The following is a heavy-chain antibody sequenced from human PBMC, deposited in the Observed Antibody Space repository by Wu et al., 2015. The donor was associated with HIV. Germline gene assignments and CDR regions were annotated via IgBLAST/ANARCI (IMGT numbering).Heavy chain of an antibody. Sequence: QVQLVQSGAEVKKPGASVKVSCKASGYTFTSYDINWVRQATGQGLEWMGWMNPNSGNTGYAQKFQGRVTMTRNTSISTAYMELSSLRSEDTAVYYCARGGGPQRYDYVWGSYRSLPDYWGQGTLVTVSS. V-gene: IGHV1-8*01. CDR3: ARGGGPQRYDYVWGSYRSLPDY. J-gene: IGHJ4*02. CDR1: GYTFTSYD. D-gene: IGHD3-16*02. CDR2: MNPNSGNT.